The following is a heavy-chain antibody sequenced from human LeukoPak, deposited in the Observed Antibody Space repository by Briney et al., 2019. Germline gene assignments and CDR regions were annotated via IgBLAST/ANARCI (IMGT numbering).Heavy chain of an antibody. D-gene: IGHD3-3*01. CDR3: ARHIFSARIRFLEWLLNWFDP. V-gene: IGHV4-39*01. Sequence: SETLSLTCTVSGDSISSSSYYWGWIRQPPGKGLEWIGSIYYSGSTYYNPSLKSRVTISVDTSKNQFSLKLSSVTAADTAVYYCARHIFSARIRFLEWLLNWFDPWGQGTLVTVSS. J-gene: IGHJ5*02. CDR1: GDSISSSSYY. CDR2: IYYSGST.